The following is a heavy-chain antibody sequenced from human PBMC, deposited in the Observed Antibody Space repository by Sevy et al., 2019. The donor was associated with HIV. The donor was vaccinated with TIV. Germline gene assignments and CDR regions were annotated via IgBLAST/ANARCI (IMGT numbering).Heavy chain of an antibody. V-gene: IGHV3-74*01. Sequence: GESLKISCAASGFTFSSYSMNWVRQAPGKGLVWVSRINSDGSSTSYADSVKGRFTISRDNAKNTLYLQMNSLRAEDTAVYYCARGQAYSSGWGDYYYYYGMDVWGQGTTVTVS. CDR3: ARGQAYSSGWGDYYYYYGMDV. D-gene: IGHD6-19*01. J-gene: IGHJ6*02. CDR2: INSDGSST. CDR1: GFTFSSYS.